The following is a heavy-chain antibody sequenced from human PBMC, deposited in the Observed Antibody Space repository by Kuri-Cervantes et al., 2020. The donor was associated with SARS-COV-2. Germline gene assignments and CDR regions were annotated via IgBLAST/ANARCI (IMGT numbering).Heavy chain of an antibody. J-gene: IGHJ4*02. V-gene: IGHV3-23*01. CDR2: INDAGTTT. D-gene: IGHD3-10*01. CDR3: VTGFTSVWFRPLAY. CDR1: GFSFSAYV. Sequence: GGPRRLSCASSGFSFSAYVMTRFRQAPGKGLEWVSIINDAGTTTHYADSVKGRFTISRDDSKNTVYLQMNNLEVEDTAVYFCVTGFTSVWFRPLAYWGQGTLVTVSS.